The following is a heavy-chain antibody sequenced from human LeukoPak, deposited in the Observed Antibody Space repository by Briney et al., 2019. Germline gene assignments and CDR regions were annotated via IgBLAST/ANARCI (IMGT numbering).Heavy chain of an antibody. CDR3: AKLYSYGYYFDY. CDR2: ISYDGSNK. D-gene: IGHD5-18*01. CDR1: GFTFSSYG. V-gene: IGHV3-30*18. J-gene: IGHJ4*02. Sequence: PGGSLRLSCAASGFTFSSYGMHWVRQAPGKGLEWVAVISYDGSNKYYADSVKGRFTISRDNSKNTLYLQMNSLRAEDTAVYYCAKLYSYGYYFDYWGQGTLVTVSS.